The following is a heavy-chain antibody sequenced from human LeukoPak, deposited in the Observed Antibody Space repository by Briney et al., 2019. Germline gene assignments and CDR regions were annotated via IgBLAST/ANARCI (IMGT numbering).Heavy chain of an antibody. J-gene: IGHJ6*02. CDR2: INPNSGGT. CDR3: ARGPATTKNYYYYGMDV. Sequence: ASVKVSCKASGYTFTGYYMHWVRQAPGQGLEWMGWINPNSGGTNYAQKFQGRVTVTRDTSISTAYMELSRLRSDDTAVYYCARGPATTKNYYYYGMDVWGQGTTVTVSS. CDR1: GYTFTGYY. D-gene: IGHD5-12*01. V-gene: IGHV1-2*02.